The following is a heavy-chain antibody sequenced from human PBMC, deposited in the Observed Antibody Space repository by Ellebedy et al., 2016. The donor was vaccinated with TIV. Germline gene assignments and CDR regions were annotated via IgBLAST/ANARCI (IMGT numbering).Heavy chain of an antibody. V-gene: IGHV3-23*01. J-gene: IGHJ6*02. CDR2: ISGSGGST. CDR1: GFTFSSYA. CDR3: AKEQRDYYYYGMDV. Sequence: GGSLRLXXAASGFTFSSYAMSWVRQAPGKGLEWVSAISGSGGSTYYADSVKGRFTISRDNSKNTLYLQMNSLRAEDTAVYYCAKEQRDYYYYGMDVWGQGTTVTVSS.